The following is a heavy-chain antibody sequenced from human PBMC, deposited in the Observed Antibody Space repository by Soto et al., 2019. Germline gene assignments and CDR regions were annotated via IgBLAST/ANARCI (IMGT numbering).Heavy chain of an antibody. D-gene: IGHD4-17*01. Sequence: EVQLLESGGGLVQPGGSLRLSCAASGFTFSSYAMSWVRQAPGKGLEWVSAISGSGGSTYYADSVKGRFTISRDNSKNTLYLQMNSLRAEDTAVYYCAKDPLATVTIRRLLADDYWGQGTLVTVSS. CDR3: AKDPLATVTIRRLLADDY. CDR2: ISGSGGST. CDR1: GFTFSSYA. J-gene: IGHJ4*02. V-gene: IGHV3-23*01.